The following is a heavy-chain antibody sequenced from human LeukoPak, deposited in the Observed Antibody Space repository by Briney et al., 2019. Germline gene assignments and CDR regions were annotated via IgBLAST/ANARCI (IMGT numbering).Heavy chain of an antibody. CDR2: IIPILGIA. CDR3: ARDDYGDYTDNQGSEPLFDY. J-gene: IGHJ4*02. D-gene: IGHD4-17*01. Sequence: ASVKVSCKASGGTFSSYAISWVRQAPGQGLEWMGRIIPILGIANYAQKFQGRVTITADKSTSTAYMELSSLRSEDTAVYYCARDDYGDYTDNQGSEPLFDYWGQGTLVTVSS. V-gene: IGHV1-69*04. CDR1: GGTFSSYA.